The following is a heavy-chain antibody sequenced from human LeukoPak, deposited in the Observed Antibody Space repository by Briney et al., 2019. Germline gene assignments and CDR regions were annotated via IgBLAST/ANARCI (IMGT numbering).Heavy chain of an antibody. Sequence: PGGSLRLSCAASGFTFSSYAMSWVRQAPGKGLEWVSYISSSSSTIYYADSVKGRFTISRDNAKNSLYLQMNSLRDEDTAVYYCARRRDFRSGYLYYFDYWGQGTLVTVSS. CDR1: GFTFSSYA. V-gene: IGHV3-48*02. J-gene: IGHJ4*02. CDR3: ARRRDFRSGYLYYFDY. D-gene: IGHD3-3*01. CDR2: ISSSSSTI.